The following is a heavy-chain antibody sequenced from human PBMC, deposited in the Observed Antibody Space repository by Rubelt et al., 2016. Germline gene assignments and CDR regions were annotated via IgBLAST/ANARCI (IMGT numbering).Heavy chain of an antibody. V-gene: IGHV3-53*01. D-gene: IGHD3-16*01. Sequence: EVQLVESGGGLIQPGGSLRLSCAASGITVSNNYMTWVRQAPGKGLEWVSTIDGGGGSTYYAESVKGRLTIPSDNAKNTLYLQMNSLGADDTAVYFCPTGGFDYWGQGTLVTVSS. CDR2: IDGGGGST. CDR3: PTGGFDY. CDR1: GITVSNNY. J-gene: IGHJ4*02.